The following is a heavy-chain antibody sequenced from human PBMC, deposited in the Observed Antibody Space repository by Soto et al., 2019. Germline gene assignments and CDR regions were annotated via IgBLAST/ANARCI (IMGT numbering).Heavy chain of an antibody. D-gene: IGHD2-2*03. V-gene: IGHV3-30*18. CDR1: GFTFSNYG. CDR3: AKEGLDIVLVPAALVPFDY. J-gene: IGHJ4*02. CDR2: ISYDGSNK. Sequence: GGSLRLSCAASGFTFSNYGMHWVRQAPGKGLEWVAVISYDGSNKYYADSVKGRFTISRDNSKNTLYLQMNSLRAEDTAVYYCAKEGLDIVLVPAALVPFDYWGQGTLVTVSS.